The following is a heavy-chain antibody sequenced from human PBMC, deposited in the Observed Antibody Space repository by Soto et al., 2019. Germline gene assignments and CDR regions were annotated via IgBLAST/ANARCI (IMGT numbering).Heavy chain of an antibody. CDR3: ARDLGYYDSSGYFDY. CDR1: GFTFSDYY. D-gene: IGHD3-22*01. CDR2: ISSSDSII. Sequence: QVQLVESGGGLVKPGGSLRLSCAASGFTFSDYYMSWIRQAPGKGLEWVSYISSSDSIIYYADSVKGRFTITRDNAKNSLYLQMNGLRAEDTAVYYCARDLGYYDSSGYFDYWGQGTLVTVSS. J-gene: IGHJ4*02. V-gene: IGHV3-11*01.